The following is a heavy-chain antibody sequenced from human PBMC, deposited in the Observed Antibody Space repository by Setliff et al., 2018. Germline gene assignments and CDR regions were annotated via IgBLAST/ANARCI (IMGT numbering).Heavy chain of an antibody. J-gene: IGHJ4*02. D-gene: IGHD6-19*01. CDR2: IKSKTDGGTT. Sequence: GGSLRLSCAASGFTFSNAWTSWVRQAPGKGLEWVGRIKSKTDGGTTDYAAPVKGRFTISRDDSKNTLFLQMDSLKTEDTAIYYCTAGIYDSGGCDSWGQGTLVTVSS. V-gene: IGHV3-15*01. CDR3: TAGIYDSGGCDS. CDR1: GFTFSNAW.